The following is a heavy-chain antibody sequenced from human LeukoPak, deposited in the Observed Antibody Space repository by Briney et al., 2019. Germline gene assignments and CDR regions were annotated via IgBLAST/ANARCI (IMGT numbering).Heavy chain of an antibody. CDR2: ISSSSSYI. D-gene: IGHD6-13*01. V-gene: IGHV3-21*01. CDR1: GFTFSSYS. CDR3: ARVGYSRSWHSGSAFDI. J-gene: IGHJ3*02. Sequence: PGGSLRLSCAASGFTFSSYSMNWVRQAPGKGLEWVSSISSSSSYIYYADSVKGRFTISRDNAKNSLYLQMNSLRVEDTAVYYCARVGYSRSWHSGSAFDIWGQGTMVTVSS.